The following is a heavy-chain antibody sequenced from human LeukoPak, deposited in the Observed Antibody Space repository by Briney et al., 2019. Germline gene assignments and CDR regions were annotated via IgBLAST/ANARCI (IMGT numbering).Heavy chain of an antibody. CDR1: GGTFSSYA. CDR3: ARDHAPYYYDSSGPRLFDY. Sequence: RASVKVSCKASGGTFSSYAISWVRQAPEQGLEWMGGIIPIFGTANYAQKFQGRVTITADESRSTAYMELSSLRSEDTAVYYCARDHAPYYYDSSGPRLFDYWGQGTLVTVSS. CDR2: IIPIFGTA. D-gene: IGHD3-22*01. J-gene: IGHJ4*02. V-gene: IGHV1-69*13.